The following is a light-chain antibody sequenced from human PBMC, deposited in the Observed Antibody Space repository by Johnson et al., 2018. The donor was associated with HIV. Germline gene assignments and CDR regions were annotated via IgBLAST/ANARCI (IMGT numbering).Light chain of an antibody. Sequence: QSVLTQPPSVSAAPGQKVTISCSGSSSNIGNNYVSWYQQFPGAAPKLLIYENNKRPSGIPDRFSGSKSGTSATLGITGLQTGDEADYYCGTWDGSLGGYVFGTGTKVTVL. CDR3: GTWDGSLGGYV. CDR2: ENN. CDR1: SSNIGNNY. V-gene: IGLV1-51*02. J-gene: IGLJ1*01.